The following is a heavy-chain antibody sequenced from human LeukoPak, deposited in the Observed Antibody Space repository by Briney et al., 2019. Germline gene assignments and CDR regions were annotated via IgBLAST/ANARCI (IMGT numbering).Heavy chain of an antibody. J-gene: IGHJ4*02. D-gene: IGHD6-13*01. CDR3: ARGSIAAAGTRFDY. CDR2: ISSSGSTI. V-gene: IGHV3-11*01. Sequence: GGSLRLSCAASGFTFSDYYMSWIRQAPGKGLEWVSYISSSGSTIYYADSVKGRFTISRDNAKNSLYLQMSSLRAEDMAVYYCARGSIAAAGTRFDYWGQGTLVTVSS. CDR1: GFTFSDYY.